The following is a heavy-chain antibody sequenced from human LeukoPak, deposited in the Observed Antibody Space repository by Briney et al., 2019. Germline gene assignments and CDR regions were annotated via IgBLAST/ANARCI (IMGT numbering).Heavy chain of an antibody. J-gene: IGHJ4*02. CDR3: ARIDMGGGILDY. D-gene: IGHD3-9*01. CDR1: GFTFTSYS. V-gene: IGHV3-21*01. Sequence: GGSLRLSCAASGFTFTSYSMNWVRQAPGKGLEWVSSIRSSSSYIYYAGSVRGRFTISRDNSKNSLYLQMNSLRAEDTAVYFCARIDMGGGILDYWGQGTLVTVSS. CDR2: IRSSSSYI.